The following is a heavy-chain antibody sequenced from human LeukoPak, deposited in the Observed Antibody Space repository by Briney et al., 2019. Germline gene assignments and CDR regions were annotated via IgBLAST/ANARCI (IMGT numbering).Heavy chain of an antibody. J-gene: IGHJ6*02. CDR1: GGSFSGYY. Sequence: SETLSLTCADYGGSFSGYYWSWIRQPPGKGLEWIGEINHSGSTNYNPSLKSRVTISVDTSKNQFSLKLSSVTAADTAVYYCARHDSSTPWYYYYGMDVWGQGTTVTVSS. V-gene: IGHV4-34*01. CDR3: ARHDSSTPWYYYYGMDV. D-gene: IGHD3-22*01. CDR2: INHSGST.